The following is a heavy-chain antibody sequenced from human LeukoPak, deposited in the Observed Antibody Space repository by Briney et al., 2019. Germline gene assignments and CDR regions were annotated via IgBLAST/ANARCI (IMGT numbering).Heavy chain of an antibody. J-gene: IGHJ5*02. CDR2: INHSGST. D-gene: IGHD2-15*01. Sequence: PSGTLSLTCAVYGGSFSGYYWSWIRQPPGKGLEWIGEINHSGSTNYNPSLKSRVTISVDTSKNQFSLKLSSVTAADTAVYYCASGGGRFDPWGQGTLVTVSS. V-gene: IGHV4-34*01. CDR3: ASGGGRFDP. CDR1: GGSFSGYY.